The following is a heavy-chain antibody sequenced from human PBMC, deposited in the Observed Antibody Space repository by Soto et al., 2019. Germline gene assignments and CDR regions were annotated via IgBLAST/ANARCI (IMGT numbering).Heavy chain of an antibody. J-gene: IGHJ3*02. CDR1: GFICSSYD. CDR2: ILVGGST. CDR3: AKATATGGGAFDI. D-gene: IGHD2-8*02. V-gene: IGHV3-23*01. Sequence: GGSLRLSCAASGFICSSYDMSWVRQAPGKGLEWVSTILVGGSTHYPDSVKGRFTISRDNSKNTVFLQMNSLSAGDTAVYYCAKATATGGGAFDICGQGTMVTVSS.